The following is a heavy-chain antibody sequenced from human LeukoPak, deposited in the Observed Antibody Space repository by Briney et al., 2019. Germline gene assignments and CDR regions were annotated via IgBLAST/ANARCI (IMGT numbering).Heavy chain of an antibody. Sequence: KPSETLSLTCTVSGGSISSYYWNWIRQPAGKGLEWNGRIYTSGSTNYNPSLKSRVTMSVDTSKNQFSLKLSSVTAADTAVYYCARDACSGGSCYYLFDIWGQGTMVTVSS. J-gene: IGHJ3*02. CDR3: ARDACSGGSCYYLFDI. V-gene: IGHV4-4*07. CDR1: GGSISSYY. CDR2: IYTSGST. D-gene: IGHD2-15*01.